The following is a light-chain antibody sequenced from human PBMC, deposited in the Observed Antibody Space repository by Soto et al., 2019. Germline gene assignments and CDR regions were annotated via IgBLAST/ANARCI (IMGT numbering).Light chain of an antibody. Sequence: QSVLTQPPSASGTPGQMVTISCSGGSSHMGTNTVSWYQQVPGTAPKVLIYVNDQRPSGVPDRFSGSNSGTSASLAISGLQPEDEAEYYCVAWDDSLNGHVFGTGTKVTVL. CDR3: VAWDDSLNGHV. V-gene: IGLV1-44*01. CDR1: SSHMGTNT. CDR2: VND. J-gene: IGLJ1*01.